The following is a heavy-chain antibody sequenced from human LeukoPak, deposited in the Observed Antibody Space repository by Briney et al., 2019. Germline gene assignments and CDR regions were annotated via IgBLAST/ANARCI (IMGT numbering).Heavy chain of an antibody. CDR3: ARVPKLGYCSSTSCYWGYY. Sequence: NPGGSLRLSCAASGFTFSSYSMNWVRQAPGKGLEWVSSISSSSSYIYYADSVKGRFTISRDNAKNSLYLQMNSLRAEDTAVYYCARVPKLGYCSSTSCYWGYYWGQGTLVTVSS. D-gene: IGHD2-2*01. CDR2: ISSSSSYI. V-gene: IGHV3-21*01. J-gene: IGHJ4*02. CDR1: GFTFSSYS.